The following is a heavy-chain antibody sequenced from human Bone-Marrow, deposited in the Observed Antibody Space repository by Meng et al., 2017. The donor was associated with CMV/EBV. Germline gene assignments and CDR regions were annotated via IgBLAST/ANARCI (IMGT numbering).Heavy chain of an antibody. CDR1: GYTFTGYY. CDR3: ARDKGYRHGYNYVLPDY. CDR2: INPNSGGT. J-gene: IGHJ4*02. Sequence: ASVKVSCKASGYTFTGYYMHWVRQAPGQGLEWMGWINPNSGGTNYAQKFQGRVTMTRDTSISTAYMELSRLRSDDTAVYYCARDKGYRHGYNYVLPDYWGQGTRVTGSS. V-gene: IGHV1-2*02. D-gene: IGHD5-24*01.